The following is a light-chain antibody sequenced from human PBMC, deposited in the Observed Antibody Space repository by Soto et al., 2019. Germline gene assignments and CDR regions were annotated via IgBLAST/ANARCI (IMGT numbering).Light chain of an antibody. J-gene: IGKJ1*01. Sequence: IVLPQSPGTLSLSPGETATLSCRASPSVSGSNLAWYQQKPGQAPRLVIYGASSRATGIPDTFRGSGSGTDFTLTISRLEPEDFAVYYCQKYGIFGQGTKVDIK. CDR3: QKYGI. V-gene: IGKV3-20*01. CDR1: PSVSGSN. CDR2: GAS.